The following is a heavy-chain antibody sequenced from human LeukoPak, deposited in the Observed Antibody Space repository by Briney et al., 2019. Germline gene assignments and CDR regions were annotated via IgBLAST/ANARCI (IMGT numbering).Heavy chain of an antibody. V-gene: IGHV3-48*01. D-gene: IGHD3-10*01. CDR3: AKDLRDSGYYYGSGSYTY. CDR2: ISSSSSTI. CDR1: GFTFSSYS. J-gene: IGHJ4*02. Sequence: PGGSLRLSCAASGFTFSSYSMNWVRQAPGKGLEWVSYISSSSSTIYYADSVKGRFTISRDNSKNTLYLQMNSLRAEDTAVYYCAKDLRDSGYYYGSGSYTYWGQGTLVTVSS.